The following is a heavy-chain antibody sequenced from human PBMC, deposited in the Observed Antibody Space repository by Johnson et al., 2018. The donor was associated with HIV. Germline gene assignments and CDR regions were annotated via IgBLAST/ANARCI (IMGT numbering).Heavy chain of an antibody. D-gene: IGHD3-22*01. V-gene: IGHV3-64*01. CDR2: ISNNGGST. CDR3: ARRFYDSSGAGFDM. J-gene: IGHJ3*02. CDR1: GFTFSTYA. Sequence: VQLVESGGGLVQPGGSLRLSCAASGFTFSTYAIHWVRQAPGKGLEYVSAISNNGGSTYYANSVKGRFTISRDNSKNTLYLQMGSLRAEDMAVYYCARRFYDSSGAGFDMWGQGTMVTVSS.